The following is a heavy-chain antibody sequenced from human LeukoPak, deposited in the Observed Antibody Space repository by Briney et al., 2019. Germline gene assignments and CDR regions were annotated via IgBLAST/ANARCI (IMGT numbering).Heavy chain of an antibody. V-gene: IGHV3-30*01. CDR3: ARDVEQLVLSSAFDI. CDR1: AFTFSYYA. J-gene: IGHJ3*02. D-gene: IGHD6-13*01. CDR2: ISYDGSDE. Sequence: GRSLRLSCAASAFTFSYYAVGWVRQAPGKGLGWVAGISYDGSDEYYAESVKGRFTISRDNSKNTLYLQMNSLRPEDTSVYYCARDVEQLVLSSAFDIWGQGTMVTVSS.